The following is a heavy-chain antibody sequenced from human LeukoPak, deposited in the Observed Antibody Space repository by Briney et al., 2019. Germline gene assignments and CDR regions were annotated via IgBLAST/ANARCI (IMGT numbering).Heavy chain of an antibody. J-gene: IGHJ4*02. CDR2: IKQDGSEK. V-gene: IGHV3-7*03. CDR3: ARDRGPKLGGVIGY. Sequence: GGSLRLSCAASGFTFSSYWMSWVRQAPGKGLEWVANIKQDGSEKYYVDSVKGRFTISRDNAKNSLYLQMSSLRAEDTAVYYCARDRGPKLGGVIGYWGQGTLVTVSS. CDR1: GFTFSSYW. D-gene: IGHD3-16*02.